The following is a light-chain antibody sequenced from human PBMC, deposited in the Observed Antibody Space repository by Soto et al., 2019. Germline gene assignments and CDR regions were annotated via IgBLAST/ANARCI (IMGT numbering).Light chain of an antibody. Sequence: DIQMTQSPSSVSASVGDRVTITCRASQGISSLLAWYQQKPGKAPNLPIHTSSSLQSGVPSRVSGSGSGTDFTLTISSLQPEDFATYYCQQANSFPLTFGGGTKVEIK. CDR1: QGISSL. CDR2: TSS. J-gene: IGKJ4*01. CDR3: QQANSFPLT. V-gene: IGKV1-12*01.